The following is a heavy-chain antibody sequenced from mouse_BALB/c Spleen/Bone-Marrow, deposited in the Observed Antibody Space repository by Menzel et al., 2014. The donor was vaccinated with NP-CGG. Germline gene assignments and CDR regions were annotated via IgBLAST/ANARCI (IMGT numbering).Heavy chain of an antibody. CDR2: INPRNGGT. J-gene: IGHJ3*01. D-gene: IGHD3-1*01. Sequence: VQLQQSGAELVKPGASVKLSCKASGYTFTNYSMYWVKQWSGQGLEWIGEINPRNGGTNFNEKLKRKATLTVDKSSSRADMNLNNHASEEAGVYYYKRFSDQDCWGQGTLGTVSA. V-gene: IGHV1S16*01. CDR1: GYTFTNYS. CDR3: KRFSDQDC.